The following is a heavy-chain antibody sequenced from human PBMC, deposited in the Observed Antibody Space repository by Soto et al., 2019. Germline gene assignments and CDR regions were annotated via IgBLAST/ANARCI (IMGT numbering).Heavy chain of an antibody. J-gene: IGHJ4*02. CDR3: ASPEWGQPGYQPLDY. CDR2: IIPIFGTA. V-gene: IGHV1-69*13. D-gene: IGHD3-9*01. Sequence: KGGRASVKVSCKASGGTFSSYAISWVRQAPGQGLEWMGGIIPIFGTANYAQKFQGRVTITADESTSTAYMELSSLRSEDTAVYYCASPEWGQPGYQPLDYWGQGTLVTVSS. CDR1: GGTFSSYA.